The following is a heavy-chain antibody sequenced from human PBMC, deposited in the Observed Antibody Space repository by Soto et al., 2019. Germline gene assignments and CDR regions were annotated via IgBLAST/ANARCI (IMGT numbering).Heavy chain of an antibody. CDR1: VFTFSSYA. CDR2: ISGSGGST. J-gene: IGHJ3*02. V-gene: IGHV3-23*01. CDR3: AKGEGLLWFGAVAFDI. Sequence: GWSLRLSCSASVFTFSSYAMSWGRQAPGKGLEWVSAISGSGGSTYYADSVKGRFTISRDNSKNTLYLQMNSLRAEDTAVYYCAKGEGLLWFGAVAFDIWGQGTMVTVSS. D-gene: IGHD3-10*01.